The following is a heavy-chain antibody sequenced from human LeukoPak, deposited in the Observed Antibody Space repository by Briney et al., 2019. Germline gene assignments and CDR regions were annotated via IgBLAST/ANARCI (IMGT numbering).Heavy chain of an antibody. J-gene: IGHJ4*02. CDR1: GFTFDDYA. CDR3: AKGSHYYYGSGPMGY. Sequence: PGGSLRLSCAASGFTFDDYAMHWVRQAPGKGLEWVSLISWDGGSTYYADSVKGRFTISRGNSKNSLYLQMNSLRAEDTALYYCAKGSHYYYGSGPMGYWGQGTLVTVSS. V-gene: IGHV3-43D*04. D-gene: IGHD3-10*01. CDR2: ISWDGGST.